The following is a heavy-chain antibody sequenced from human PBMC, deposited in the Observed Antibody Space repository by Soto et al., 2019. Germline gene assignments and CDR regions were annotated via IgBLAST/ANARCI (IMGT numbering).Heavy chain of an antibody. CDR3: AKPPDYNWNDY. CDR2: VSGSGGST. V-gene: IGHV3-23*04. Sequence: VESGGGLVQPGGSLRLSCAASGFTFSSYAMSWVRQAPGKGLEWISAVSGSGGSTYYADSVKGRFTISRDNSKDTLYLQMNNLRAEDTAVYYCAKPPDYNWNDYWGQGTLVTVSS. CDR1: GFTFSSYA. D-gene: IGHD1-20*01. J-gene: IGHJ4*02.